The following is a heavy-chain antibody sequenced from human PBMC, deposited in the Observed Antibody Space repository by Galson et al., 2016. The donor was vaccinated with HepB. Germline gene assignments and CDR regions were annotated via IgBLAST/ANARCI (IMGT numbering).Heavy chain of an antibody. Sequence: SLRLSCAASGFTFSSYGIHWVRQAPGKGLEWVAGIWYDGSNKYYADSVKGRFTISRDNSKNTLYLQMNSLRADDTAIYYCAKDLSGWSLAWFDPWGQGTLVTVSS. CDR2: IWYDGSNK. CDR1: GFTFSSYG. CDR3: AKDLSGWSLAWFDP. J-gene: IGHJ5*02. V-gene: IGHV3-33*06. D-gene: IGHD6-19*01.